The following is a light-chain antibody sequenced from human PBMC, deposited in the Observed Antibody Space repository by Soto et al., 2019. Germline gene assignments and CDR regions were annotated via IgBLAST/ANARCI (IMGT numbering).Light chain of an antibody. CDR3: QQYYSTPYT. J-gene: IGKJ2*01. CDR2: WAS. V-gene: IGKV4-1*01. CDR1: QSVLYSSNNKNY. Sequence: DIVMTQSPDSLAVSLGERATINCKSSQSVLYSSNNKNYLAWYQQTPRQPPKLLIYWASTRESGVPDRFSGTGSGTDFTLTISGLQAEDVAVYYGQQYYSTPYTFGQGTKLEIK.